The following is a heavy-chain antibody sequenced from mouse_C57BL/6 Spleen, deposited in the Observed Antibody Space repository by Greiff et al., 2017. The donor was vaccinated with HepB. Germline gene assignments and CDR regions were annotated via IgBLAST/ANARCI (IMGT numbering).Heavy chain of an antibody. CDR1: GYSITSDY. D-gene: IGHD2-14*01. J-gene: IGHJ2*01. V-gene: IGHV3-8*01. CDR3: ARGGYSSPYYFDY. Sequence: DVKLEESGPGLAKPSQTLSLTCSVTGYSITSDYWNWIRKFPGKKLEYMGYISYSGSTYYTPSLKSRISITRDTSKNQDYLQLNSVTTEDTATYYCARGGYSSPYYFDYWGQGTTLTVSS. CDR2: ISYSGST.